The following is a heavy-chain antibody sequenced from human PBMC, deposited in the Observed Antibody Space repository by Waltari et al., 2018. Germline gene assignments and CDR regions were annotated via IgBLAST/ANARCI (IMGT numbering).Heavy chain of an antibody. Sequence: EVQLLESGGGLVQPGGSLRLSCAASGFTFSSYARSWVRQAPGKGRGWVSAISGSGGSTYYADSVKGRFTISRDNSKNTLYLQMNSLRAEDTAVYYCAKEVGSYGSGSYLPNNWFDPWGQGTLVTVSS. D-gene: IGHD3-10*01. J-gene: IGHJ5*02. V-gene: IGHV3-23*01. CDR1: GFTFSSYA. CDR3: AKEVGSYGSGSYLPNNWFDP. CDR2: ISGSGGST.